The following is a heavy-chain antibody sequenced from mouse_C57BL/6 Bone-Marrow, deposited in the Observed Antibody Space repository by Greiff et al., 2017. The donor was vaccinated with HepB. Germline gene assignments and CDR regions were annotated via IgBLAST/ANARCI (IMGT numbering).Heavy chain of an antibody. CDR3: ARNTVVTYWYFDV. CDR2: ISSGSSTI. Sequence: EVHLVESGGGLVKPGGSLKLSCAASGFTFSDYGMHWVRQAPEKGLEWVAYISSGSSTIYYADTVKGRFTISRDNAKNTLFLQMTSLRSEDTAMYYCARNTVVTYWYFDVGGTGTTVTVTS. V-gene: IGHV5-17*01. J-gene: IGHJ1*03. CDR1: GFTFSDYG. D-gene: IGHD1-1*01.